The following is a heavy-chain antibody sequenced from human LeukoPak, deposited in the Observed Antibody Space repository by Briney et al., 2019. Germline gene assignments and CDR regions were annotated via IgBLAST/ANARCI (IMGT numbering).Heavy chain of an antibody. V-gene: IGHV3-23*01. D-gene: IGHD5-12*01. J-gene: IGHJ4*02. CDR1: GLTFSTYA. CDR2: ISGSGGST. Sequence: PGGSLRLSCAASGLTFSTYAMSWFRQAPGKGLEWVSSISGSGGSTYYADSVKGRFTISRDNSKNTLYLQMNSLRAEDTAVYYCAKDRSNSGYEPVDYWGQGTLVTVSS. CDR3: AKDRSNSGYEPVDY.